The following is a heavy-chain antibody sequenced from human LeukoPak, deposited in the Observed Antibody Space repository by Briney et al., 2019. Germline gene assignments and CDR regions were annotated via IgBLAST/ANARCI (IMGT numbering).Heavy chain of an antibody. CDR2: MNPNSGNT. Sequence: GALVKVSCKASGYTFTSYDINWVRQATGQGLEWMGYMNPNSGNTAYEQKFQGRVTITTNTSTSTAYMELSSLRSDDTAVYYCAREGSDYWGQGTLVTVSS. CDR1: GYTFTSYD. J-gene: IGHJ4*02. V-gene: IGHV1-8*03. CDR3: AREGSDY.